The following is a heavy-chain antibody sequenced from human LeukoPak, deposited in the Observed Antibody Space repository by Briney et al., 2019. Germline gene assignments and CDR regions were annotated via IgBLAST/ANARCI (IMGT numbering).Heavy chain of an antibody. CDR1: GGSISSYY. J-gene: IGHJ4*02. V-gene: IGHV4-59*01. CDR3: ARISLLGYSYGSTDY. CDR2: IYYSGST. D-gene: IGHD5-18*01. Sequence: SETLSLTCTVSGGSISSYYWSWIRQPPGKGLEWIGYIYYSGSTNYNPSLKSRVTISVDTSKNQFSLKLSSVTAADTAVYYCARISLLGYSYGSTDYWGQGTLVTVSS.